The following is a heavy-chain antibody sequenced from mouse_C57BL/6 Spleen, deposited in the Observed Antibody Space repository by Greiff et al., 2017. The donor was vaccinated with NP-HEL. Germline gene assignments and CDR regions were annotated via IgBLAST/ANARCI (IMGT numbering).Heavy chain of an antibody. CDR2: IDPSDSYT. J-gene: IGHJ4*01. Sequence: QVQLQQPGAELVMPGASVKLSCKASGYTFTSYWMHWVKQRPGQGLEWIGEIDPSDSYTNYNQKFKGKSTLTVDKSSSTAYMQLSSLTSEDSAVYYCARRGYGSSHAMDYWGQGTSVTVSS. V-gene: IGHV1-69*01. CDR3: ARRGYGSSHAMDY. D-gene: IGHD1-1*01. CDR1: GYTFTSYW.